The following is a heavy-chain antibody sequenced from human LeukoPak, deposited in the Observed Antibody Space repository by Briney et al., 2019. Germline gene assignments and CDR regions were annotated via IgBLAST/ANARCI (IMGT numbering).Heavy chain of an antibody. CDR2: ISGSGVAT. D-gene: IGHD3-3*01. CDR1: RFTFSSYA. Sequence: GGSLRLSCAASRFTFSSYAMSWVRQAPGKGLEWVSAISGSGVATYYADSVKGRFTISRDNSKNTLYLQMNSLRAGDTAVYYCAKGNYDFWSGYPGLSYFDYWGQGTLVTVSS. CDR3: AKGNYDFWSGYPGLSYFDY. J-gene: IGHJ4*02. V-gene: IGHV3-23*01.